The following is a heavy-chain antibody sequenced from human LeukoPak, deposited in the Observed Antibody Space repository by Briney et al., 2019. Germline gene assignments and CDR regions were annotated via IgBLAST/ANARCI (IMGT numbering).Heavy chain of an antibody. Sequence: PSETLSLTCTVSGGSIIGHYWSWIRQSLGRELEWIGYVHSSGTTSFNPSLKSRVTMLVDTSKNQFSLRLTSMTAADTALYFCAREQYLAYDVFGFWGRGTMVTVSS. D-gene: IGHD2/OR15-2a*01. CDR1: GGSIIGHY. J-gene: IGHJ3*01. V-gene: IGHV4-59*11. CDR2: VHSSGTT. CDR3: AREQYLAYDVFGF.